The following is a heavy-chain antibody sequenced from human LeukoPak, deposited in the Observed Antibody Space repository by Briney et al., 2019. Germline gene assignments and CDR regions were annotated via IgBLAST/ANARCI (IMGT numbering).Heavy chain of an antibody. Sequence: GGSLRLSCAASGFTFSSYGMHWVRQAPGKGLEWVAFIRYDGSNKYYADSVKGRFTISRDNSKNPLYLQMNSLRAEDTAVYYCAKDTPSYGDYGGHFGYWGQGTLVTVSS. CDR1: GFTFSSYG. D-gene: IGHD4-17*01. V-gene: IGHV3-30*02. CDR3: AKDTPSYGDYGGHFGY. CDR2: IRYDGSNK. J-gene: IGHJ4*02.